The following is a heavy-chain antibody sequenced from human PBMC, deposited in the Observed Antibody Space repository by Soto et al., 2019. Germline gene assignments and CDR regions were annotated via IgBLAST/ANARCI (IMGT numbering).Heavy chain of an antibody. J-gene: IGHJ4*02. Sequence: QMQLQESGPGLVKPSQSLSLTCTVSGGSVSNHYWSWIRQPAGKGLEWLGRLYNAERTSYNPSLKSRVTISMDTSKNQFSLKLTSVTAADTAVYFCAREPLAHSYFDFWGQGTLVTVSS. CDR1: GGSVSNHY. CDR3: AREPLAHSYFDF. V-gene: IGHV4-4*07. CDR2: LYNAERT.